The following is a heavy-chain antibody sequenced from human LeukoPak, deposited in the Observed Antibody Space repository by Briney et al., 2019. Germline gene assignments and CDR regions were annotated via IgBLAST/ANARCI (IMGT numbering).Heavy chain of an antibody. J-gene: IGHJ3*02. Sequence: PGGSLRLSCAASGFTFSSYAMTWVRQAPGKGLEWVATIRVDGSTEYPVDSMKGRFTISRDNAKNALHLQMNSLRAEDKAVYYCATYSGPDKWDASDMWGQGTLVTVSS. CDR3: ATYSGPDKWDASDM. CDR2: IRVDGSTE. CDR1: GFTFSSYA. V-gene: IGHV3-7*01. D-gene: IGHD1-26*01.